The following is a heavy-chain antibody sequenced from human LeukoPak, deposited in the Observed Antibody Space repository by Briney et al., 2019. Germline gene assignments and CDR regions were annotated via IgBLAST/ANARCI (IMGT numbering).Heavy chain of an antibody. CDR1: GGSISSSSYY. V-gene: IGHV4-39*01. CDR3: AKVKQTAYYFDY. J-gene: IGHJ4*02. Sequence: SETLSLTCTVSGGSISSSSYYWGWIRQPPGKGLEWIGSIYYSGSTYYNPSLKSRVTISVDTSKNQFSLKLSSVTAADTAVYYCAKVKQTAYYFDYWGQGTLVTVSS. D-gene: IGHD2-21*01. CDR2: IYYSGST.